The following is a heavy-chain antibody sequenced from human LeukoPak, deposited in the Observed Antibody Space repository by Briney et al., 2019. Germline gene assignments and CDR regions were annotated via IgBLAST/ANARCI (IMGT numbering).Heavy chain of an antibody. V-gene: IGHV3-33*01. CDR1: GFTFSGYG. CDR2: IWYDGSNK. D-gene: IGHD3-10*01. J-gene: IGHJ4*02. Sequence: GGSLRLSCAASGFTFSGYGMHWVRQAPGKGLEWVAVIWYDGSNKYYADSVKGRFTISRDNSKNTLYLQMNSLRAEDTAVYYCARGQMEQKFGERLDYWGQGTLVTVSS. CDR3: ARGQMEQKFGERLDY.